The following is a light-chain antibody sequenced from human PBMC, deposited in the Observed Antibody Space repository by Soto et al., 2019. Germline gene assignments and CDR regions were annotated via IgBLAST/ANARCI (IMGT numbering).Light chain of an antibody. CDR2: SSY. CDR3: AVWDDSLNAVV. Sequence: QSVLTQPPSASGTHGQSVTISCSGSSSNIGRNAVNWYQQLPGTAPKLLIYSSYQRPSGVPDRFSGSKSGTSGSLAIRGLQSEDEATYRCAVWDDSLNAVVFGGGTKLTVL. J-gene: IGLJ2*01. V-gene: IGLV1-44*01. CDR1: SSNIGRNA.